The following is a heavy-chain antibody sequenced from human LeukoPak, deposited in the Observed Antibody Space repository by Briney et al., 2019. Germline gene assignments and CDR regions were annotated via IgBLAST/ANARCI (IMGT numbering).Heavy chain of an antibody. CDR3: ASGYGGNINWFDP. V-gene: IGHV4-61*02. CDR1: GGSISSGSYY. J-gene: IGHJ5*02. CDR2: VYTSGST. Sequence: SETLSLTCTVSGGSISSGSYYWSWIRQPAGKGLEWIGRVYTSGSTNYNPSLKSRVTISVDTSKNQFSLKLSSVTAADTAVYYCASGYGGNINWFDPWGQGTLVTVSS. D-gene: IGHD4-23*01.